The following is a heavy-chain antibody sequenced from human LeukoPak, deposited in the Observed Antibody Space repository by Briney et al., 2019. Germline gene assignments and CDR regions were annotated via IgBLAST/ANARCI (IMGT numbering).Heavy chain of an antibody. CDR1: GFTFYDYT. D-gene: IGHD4-11*01. V-gene: IGHV3-43*01. CDR3: AKDIGPTTSARDVLHS. Sequence: GGSLRLSCAASGFTFYDYTMHWVRQAPGKGLEWVSLITWDGSTTYYADSVKGRFTISRDNSKNSLYLQMTSLRTEDTALYYCAKDIGPTTSARDVLHSWGQGTLVTVSS. J-gene: IGHJ4*02. CDR2: ITWDGSTT.